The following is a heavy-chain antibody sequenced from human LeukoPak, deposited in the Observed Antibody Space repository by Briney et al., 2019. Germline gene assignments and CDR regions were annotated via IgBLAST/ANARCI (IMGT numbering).Heavy chain of an antibody. D-gene: IGHD6-13*01. CDR2: ISSSSRTI. CDR1: GXTFSSYS. Sequence: GGSLRLSCAASGXTFSSYSMNWVRQAPGKGLEWVSYISSSSRTIYYADSVKGRFTVSRDDAKNSLYLQMNSLRDEDTAVYYCARDLSGSSWSYYFDYWGQGTLVTVSS. V-gene: IGHV3-48*02. CDR3: ARDLSGSSWSYYFDY. J-gene: IGHJ4*02.